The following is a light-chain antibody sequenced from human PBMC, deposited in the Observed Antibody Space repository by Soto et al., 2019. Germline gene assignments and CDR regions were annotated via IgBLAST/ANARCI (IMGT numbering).Light chain of an antibody. CDR1: QSISTW. J-gene: IGKJ1*01. CDR3: QQYNRYWT. CDR2: KAS. Sequence: DIQMTQSSSTLSASVGDRVTITCRASQSISTWLAWYQHKPGKAPKLLIYKASNLESGVPSRFSGSGSGTEFTLTISSLEPDDFATYYCQQYNRYWTFGQGTKVEMK. V-gene: IGKV1-5*03.